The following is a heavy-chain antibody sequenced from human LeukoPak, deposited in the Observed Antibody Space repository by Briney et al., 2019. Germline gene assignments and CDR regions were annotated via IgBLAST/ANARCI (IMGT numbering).Heavy chain of an antibody. J-gene: IGHJ4*02. V-gene: IGHV3-30*18. D-gene: IGHD6-19*01. CDR2: ISYDGSNK. Sequence: GGSLRLSCAASGFTFSSYCMHWVRQAPGKGLEWVAVISYDGSNKYYADSVKGRFTISRDNSKNTLYLQMNSLRAEDTAVYYCAKDRRKQWFIFDYWGQGTLVTVSS. CDR1: GFTFSSYC. CDR3: AKDRRKQWFIFDY.